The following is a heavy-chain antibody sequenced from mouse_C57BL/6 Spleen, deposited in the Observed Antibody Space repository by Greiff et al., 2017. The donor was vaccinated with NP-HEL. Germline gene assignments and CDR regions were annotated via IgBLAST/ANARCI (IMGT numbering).Heavy chain of an antibody. J-gene: IGHJ3*01. V-gene: IGHV5-6*01. CDR3: ARHETTGGVPWTGFAY. CDR1: GFTFSSYG. D-gene: IGHD1-1*01. Sequence: VQLQQSGGDLVKPGGSLKLSCAASGFTFSSYGMSWVRQTPDKRLEWVATISSGGSYTYYPDSVKGRFTISRDNAKNTLYLQMSSLKSEDTAMYYCARHETTGGVPWTGFAYWGQGTLVTVSA. CDR2: ISSGGSYT.